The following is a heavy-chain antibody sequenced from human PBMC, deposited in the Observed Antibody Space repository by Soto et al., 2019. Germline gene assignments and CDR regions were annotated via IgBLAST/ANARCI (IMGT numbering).Heavy chain of an antibody. CDR2: INAGNGNT. CDR1: GYTFTSFA. J-gene: IGHJ4*02. Sequence: QVQLVQSGSEEKKPGASVRVSCKASGYTFTSFAIHWVRQAPGHRLECMGWINAGNGNTKYSQKFQGRVTITRDTSASTAYMELSSLISEDTAVYYCARGGVYSLFDYWGQGTLVTVSS. D-gene: IGHD2-8*01. V-gene: IGHV1-3*05. CDR3: ARGGVYSLFDY.